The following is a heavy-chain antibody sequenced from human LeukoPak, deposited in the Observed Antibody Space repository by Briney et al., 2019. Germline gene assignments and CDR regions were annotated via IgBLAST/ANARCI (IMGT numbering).Heavy chain of an antibody. CDR3: ATYSSLNRREFQY. CDR1: GFSFSDFS. CDR2: ISSRGTHM. V-gene: IGHV3-21*01. D-gene: IGHD3-22*01. Sequence: GGSLRLSCAASGFSFSDFSLSWVRQAPGKGLEWVSFISSRGTHMYYLDSVKGRFTISGDNAENSLYLQMNSLRAEDTAVYYYATYSSLNRREFQYWGQGTLLTVSS. J-gene: IGHJ1*01.